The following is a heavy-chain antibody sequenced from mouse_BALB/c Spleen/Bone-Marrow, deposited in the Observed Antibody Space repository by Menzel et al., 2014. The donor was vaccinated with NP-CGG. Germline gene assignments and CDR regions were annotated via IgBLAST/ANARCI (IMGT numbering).Heavy chain of an antibody. CDR3: AQATATWFAY. Sequence: ESGPGLVKPSQSLSLPCSVTGYSITSGYYWNWIRQFPGNKLEWMCYISYDGSNNYNPSLKNRISITRDTSKNQFFLKLNSVTTEDTATYYCAQATATWFAYWGQGTLVTVSA. J-gene: IGHJ3*01. CDR1: GYSITSGYY. CDR2: ISYDGSN. V-gene: IGHV3-6*02. D-gene: IGHD1-2*01.